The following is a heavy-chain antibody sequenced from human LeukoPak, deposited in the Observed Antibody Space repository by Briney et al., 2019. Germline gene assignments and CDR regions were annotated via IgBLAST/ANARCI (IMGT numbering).Heavy chain of an antibody. CDR1: GGSISSYY. V-gene: IGHV4-4*07. CDR3: ARDRGYYDSSGYYAFDI. J-gene: IGHJ3*02. Sequence: KSSETLSLTCTVSGGSISSYYWSWIRQPAGVGLEWIGRIYTSGSTDYNASLNSRVTMSVDTSKNQFSLKLSSVTAADTAVYYCARDRGYYDSSGYYAFDIWGQGTMVTVSS. D-gene: IGHD3-22*01. CDR2: IYTSGST.